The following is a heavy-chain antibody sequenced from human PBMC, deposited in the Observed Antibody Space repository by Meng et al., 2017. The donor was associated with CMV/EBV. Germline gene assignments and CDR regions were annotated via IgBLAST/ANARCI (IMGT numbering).Heavy chain of an antibody. Sequence: LSLTGAASGFAVSGNYMSWVRQAPGKGLQWVSVIYSGDSTYYADSVKGRFTISRDNSKNTLYLQMNSLRAEDTAVYYCARAYDYGDYDSCYFDYWGQGTMVTVSS. D-gene: IGHD4-17*01. V-gene: IGHV3-53*01. J-gene: IGHJ4*03. CDR3: ARAYDYGDYDSCYFDY. CDR2: IYSGDST. CDR1: GFAVSGNY.